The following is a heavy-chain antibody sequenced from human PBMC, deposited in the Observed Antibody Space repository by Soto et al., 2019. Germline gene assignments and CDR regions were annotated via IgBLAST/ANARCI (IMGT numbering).Heavy chain of an antibody. CDR2: ISSSYSIK. Sequence: EVQLVESGGGLVQPGGSLRLSCAVSGFTFSDYSKNWVRQAPGKGLEWLSYISSSYSIKTYADSVKGRFTMSIDNAKNSLYLQMNSLRDEDTAVYYCARDLQWSFDNWGQGTLVSVSS. D-gene: IGHD3-10*01. V-gene: IGHV3-48*02. CDR3: ARDLQWSFDN. CDR1: GFTFSDYS. J-gene: IGHJ4*02.